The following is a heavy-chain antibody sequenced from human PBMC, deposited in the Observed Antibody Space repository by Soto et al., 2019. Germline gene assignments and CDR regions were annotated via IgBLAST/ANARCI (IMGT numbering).Heavy chain of an antibody. V-gene: IGHV1-46*01. J-gene: IGHJ4*02. CDR1: GYTFTSYY. D-gene: IGHD3-10*01. CDR3: ARVGWDYYGSGSYSQSSYYFDY. Sequence: ASVKVSCKASGYTFTSYYMHWVRQAPGQGLEWMGIINPSGGSTSYAQKFQGRVTMTRDTSTSTVYMELSSLRSEDTAVYYCARVGWDYYGSGSYSQSSYYFDYWGQGTLVTVSS. CDR2: INPSGGST.